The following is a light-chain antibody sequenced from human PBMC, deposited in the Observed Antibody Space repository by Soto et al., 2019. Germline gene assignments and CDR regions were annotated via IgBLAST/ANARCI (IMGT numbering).Light chain of an antibody. CDR1: QSVSNS. CDR3: HQRYNWPRVT. V-gene: IGKV3-11*01. CDR2: DVS. Sequence: VITQSASTLSVSPGEGATLSCRASQSVSNSLAWYQQKPGQPPRLLIYDVSNRATGIPARFSGSGSGTDFTLTITSLEPEDFAVYFCHQRYNWPRVTFGQGTRLEIK. J-gene: IGKJ5*01.